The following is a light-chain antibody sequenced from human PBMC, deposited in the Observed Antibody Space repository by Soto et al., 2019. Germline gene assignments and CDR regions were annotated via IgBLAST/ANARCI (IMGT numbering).Light chain of an antibody. J-gene: IGLJ2*01. Sequence: QSALTQPRSVSGSPGQSVTISCTGTSSDVGGYNYVSWYQQHPGKAPKLMIYDVSTRPSGVPDRFSGSKSGNTASLTISGLQAEDEADYYCVAWDDSLNGHVVFGGGTKVTVL. CDR1: SSDVGGYNY. CDR2: DVS. V-gene: IGLV2-11*01. CDR3: VAWDDSLNGHVV.